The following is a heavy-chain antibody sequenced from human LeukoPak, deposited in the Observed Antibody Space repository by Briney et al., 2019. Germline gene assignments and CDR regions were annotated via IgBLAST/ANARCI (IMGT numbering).Heavy chain of an antibody. CDR2: IYTSGST. CDR1: GGSISSYY. J-gene: IGHJ5*02. D-gene: IGHD6-19*01. CDR3: ARRTIAVAGNWFDP. V-gene: IGHV4-4*09. Sequence: SETLSLTCTVSGGSISSYYWSWIRQPPGKGLEWIGYIYTSGSTNYNPSLKSRVTISVDTSKNQFSLKLSSVTAADTAVYYCARRTIAVAGNWFDPWGQGTLVTVSS.